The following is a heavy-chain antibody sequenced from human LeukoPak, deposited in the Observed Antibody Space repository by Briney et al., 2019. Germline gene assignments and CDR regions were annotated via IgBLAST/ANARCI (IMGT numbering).Heavy chain of an antibody. CDR1: GGSFSGYY. D-gene: IGHD3-16*01. J-gene: IGHJ4*02. CDR3: ASSSGDDYVWASYE. V-gene: IGHV4-34*01. CDR2: INHSGST. Sequence: SETLSLTCAVYGGSFSGYYWSWIRQPPVKGLEWIGEINHSGSTNYNPSLKSRVTISVDTSKNQFSLKLSSVTAADTAVYYCASSSGDDYVWASYEWSQGTLVTVSS.